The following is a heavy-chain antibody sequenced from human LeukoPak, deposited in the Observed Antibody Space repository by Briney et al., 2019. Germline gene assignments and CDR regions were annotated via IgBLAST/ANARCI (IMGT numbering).Heavy chain of an antibody. CDR2: IYPGDSDT. CDR1: GYSFTSYW. V-gene: IGHV5-51*01. D-gene: IGHD2-2*01. CDR3: ARLGAPGDIVVVPAAALHFDY. Sequence: GESLKISCKGSGYSFTSYWIGWVRHMPGKGLEWMGIIYPGDSDTRYSPSFQGQVTISADKSISTAYLQWSSLKASDTAMYYCARLGAPGDIVVVPAAALHFDYWGQGTLVTVSS. J-gene: IGHJ4*02.